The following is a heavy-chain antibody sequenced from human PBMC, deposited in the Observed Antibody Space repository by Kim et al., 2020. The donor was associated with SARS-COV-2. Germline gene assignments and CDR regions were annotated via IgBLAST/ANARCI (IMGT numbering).Heavy chain of an antibody. Sequence: ASVKVSCKASGYSFTGYYLFWVRQAPGQGLEWMGWINTDSGDTVYAQGFQGRVTMTRDTSINTAFMDLSSLKSDDTAVYYCARAYNSGWFIGWGFWGQGTLVTVSS. J-gene: IGHJ4*02. D-gene: IGHD6-19*01. CDR3: ARAYNSGWFIGWGF. CDR1: GYSFTGYY. CDR2: INTDSGDT. V-gene: IGHV1-2*02.